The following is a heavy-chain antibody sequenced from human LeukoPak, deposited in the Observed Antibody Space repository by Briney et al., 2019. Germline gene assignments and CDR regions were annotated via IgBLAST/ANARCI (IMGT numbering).Heavy chain of an antibody. CDR2: LYYGENS. Sequence: SETLSLTCTVSGGSISIISSSTYYWGWIRQAPGKGLEWIGGLYYGENSHYNPSLKSRATLPVDTSNNQFSLKLTSVTAADAAVYFCARQLPTAAADTRGYFDYWGQGTVVTVSS. CDR1: GGSISIISSSTYY. V-gene: IGHV4-39*01. J-gene: IGHJ4*02. D-gene: IGHD6-25*01. CDR3: ARQLPTAAADTRGYFDY.